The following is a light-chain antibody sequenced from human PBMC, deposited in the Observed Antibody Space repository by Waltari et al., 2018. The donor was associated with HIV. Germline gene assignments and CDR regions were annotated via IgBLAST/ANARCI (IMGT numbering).Light chain of an antibody. J-gene: IGKJ2*01. V-gene: IGKV3-15*01. CDR2: EAA. Sequence: EIVMTQSPPTLSVSPGQRVTLLCRASQSISAKVAWYQQRPGQAPRLLIYEAATRPTGIPARFSGSGSGTEFTLTISSLQSEDFATYFCQQYDSGPRGITFGQGTMLEIK. CDR3: QQYDSGPRGIT. CDR1: QSISAK.